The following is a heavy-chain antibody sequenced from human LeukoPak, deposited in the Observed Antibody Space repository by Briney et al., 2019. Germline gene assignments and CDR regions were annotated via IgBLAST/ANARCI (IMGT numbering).Heavy chain of an antibody. CDR2: IYYDGSP. CDR3: ARQVLEMTAMYAFDI. CDR1: GGSILSSSYY. V-gene: IGHV4-39*01. D-gene: IGHD5-24*01. Sequence: SETLSLTCTDSGGSILSSSYYWGWIRQPPGKGLEWIGSIYYDGSPYYNPSLKSRVTISVDTSKNQFSLKVRSVTAADTAVYYCARQVLEMTAMYAFDIWGQGTIVTVSS. J-gene: IGHJ3*02.